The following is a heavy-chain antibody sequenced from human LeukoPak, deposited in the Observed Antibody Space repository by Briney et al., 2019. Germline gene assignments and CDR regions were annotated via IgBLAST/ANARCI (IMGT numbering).Heavy chain of an antibody. J-gene: IGHJ4*02. CDR3: ARRTYCGGDCYYEDY. CDR1: GFTFSSYW. Sequence: GGSLRLSCAASGFTFSSYWMSWVRQAPGKGLEWVANIKQDGSEKYYVDSVKGRFTISRDNAKNSLYLQMNSLRAEDTAVCYCARRTYCGGDCYYEDYWGQGTLVTVSS. CDR2: IKQDGSEK. D-gene: IGHD2-21*02. V-gene: IGHV3-7*03.